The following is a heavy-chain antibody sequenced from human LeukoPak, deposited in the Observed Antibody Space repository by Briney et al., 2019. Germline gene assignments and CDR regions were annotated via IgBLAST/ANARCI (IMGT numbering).Heavy chain of an antibody. V-gene: IGHV3-33*01. Sequence: PVRSLRLSCATSGFTFSSYGMHCVGQARGKGREGVAVMWFDGSNRYYADSVRGRFTISRDNYKKTLSLQMTSLRVEDTAVYYCARGVNPEWYFDLWGRGTLVTVSS. CDR2: MWFDGSNR. CDR1: GFTFSSYG. J-gene: IGHJ2*01. D-gene: IGHD4-11*01. CDR3: ARGVNPEWYFDL.